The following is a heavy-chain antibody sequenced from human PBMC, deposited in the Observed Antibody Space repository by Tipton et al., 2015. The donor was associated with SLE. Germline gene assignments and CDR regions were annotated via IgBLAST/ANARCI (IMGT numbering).Heavy chain of an antibody. CDR1: GGSISSFY. Sequence: TLSLTCTVSGGSISSFYWSWIRQPPGKGLEWIGYIYYSGSTNYNPSLKSRVTISVDTSKSQFSLKLSSVTAADTAVYYCARGAHGREYYYYYMDVWGKGTTVTVSS. V-gene: IGHV4-59*01. D-gene: IGHD3-10*01. J-gene: IGHJ6*03. CDR3: ARGAHGREYYYYYMDV. CDR2: IYYSGST.